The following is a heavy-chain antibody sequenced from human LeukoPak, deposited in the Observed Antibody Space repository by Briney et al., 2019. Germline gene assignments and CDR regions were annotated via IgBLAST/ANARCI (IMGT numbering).Heavy chain of an antibody. Sequence: SETLSLTCTVSGGSISSSSYYWGWIRQPPGKGLEWIGSIYYSGSTYYNPSLKSRVTISVDTSKNQFSLKLSSVTAADTAVYYCARRVRFGELLTDYYYGMDVWGQGTTATVSS. J-gene: IGHJ6*02. CDR2: IYYSGST. CDR3: ARRVRFGELLTDYYYGMDV. CDR1: GGSISSSSYY. V-gene: IGHV4-39*01. D-gene: IGHD3-10*01.